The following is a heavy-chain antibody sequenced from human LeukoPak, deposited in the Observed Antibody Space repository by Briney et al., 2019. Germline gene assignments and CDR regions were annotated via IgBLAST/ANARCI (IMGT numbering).Heavy chain of an antibody. CDR2: INWYGGST. CDR3: AREGPLRFWSGYFTSANLGQFDY. V-gene: IGHV3-20*04. Sequence: GTLRLSCAASGFTFSTYGMSWVRQAPGKGLEWVSGINWYGGSTGYADSVKGRFTISRDNAKNSLYLQMNSLRADDTALYYCAREGPLRFWSGYFTSANLGQFDYWGQGTLVTVSS. CDR1: GFTFSTYG. D-gene: IGHD3-3*01. J-gene: IGHJ4*02.